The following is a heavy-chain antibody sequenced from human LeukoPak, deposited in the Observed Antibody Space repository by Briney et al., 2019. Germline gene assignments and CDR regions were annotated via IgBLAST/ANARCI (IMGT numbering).Heavy chain of an antibody. CDR2: IKQDGSEK. D-gene: IGHD3-22*01. CDR1: GFTFSSYW. CDR3: ARVITYYYDSRPYYFDY. V-gene: IGHV3-7*01. J-gene: IGHJ4*02. Sequence: GGSLRLSCAASGFTFSSYWMTWVRQAPGKGLEWVANIKQDGSEKYYVDPVKGRFTISRDNAKNSLYLQMNSLRAEDTAVYYCARVITYYYDSRPYYFDYWGQGTLVTVSS.